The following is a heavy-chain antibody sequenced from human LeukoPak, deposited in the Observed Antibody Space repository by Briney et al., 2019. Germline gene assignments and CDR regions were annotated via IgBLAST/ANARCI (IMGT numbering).Heavy chain of an antibody. J-gene: IGHJ4*02. CDR2: ISNSGSSK. Sequence: GGSLRLSCVASGFTFSNYDMNWVRQVPGKGLEWVSYISNSGSSKYYVDSVKGRFTISRDNAKNSLYLQMNSLRDEDTAVYYCARDLTTESRISAAGPPAYWGQGTLVTVSS. CDR1: GFTFSNYD. D-gene: IGHD6-13*01. V-gene: IGHV3-48*03. CDR3: ARDLTTESRISAAGPPAY.